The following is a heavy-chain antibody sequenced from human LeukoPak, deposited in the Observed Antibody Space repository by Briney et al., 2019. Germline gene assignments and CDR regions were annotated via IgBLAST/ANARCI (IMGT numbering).Heavy chain of an antibody. CDR1: TYSISSGYY. D-gene: IGHD3-10*01. J-gene: IGHJ4*02. CDR3: VRGGYYYGPSD. Sequence: SETLSLTCTVSTYSISSGYYWGWIRQPPGKGLEWIGNIYHNGNTYYNPSLKSRVTMSVDTSKNQFSLKLSSVTAADTAVYYCVRGGYYYGPSDWGQGTLVTVSS. CDR2: IYHNGNT. V-gene: IGHV4-38-2*02.